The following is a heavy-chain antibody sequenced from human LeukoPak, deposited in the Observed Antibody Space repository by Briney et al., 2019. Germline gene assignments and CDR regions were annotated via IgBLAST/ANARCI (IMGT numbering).Heavy chain of an antibody. D-gene: IGHD3-3*01. Sequence: KPGGSLRLSCAGSGFTFSSYSMNWVRQAPGKGLEWVSSISSSSSYIYYADSVKGRFTISRDNSKNTLYLQMNSLRAEDTAVYYCARDPQYDFWSGSAFDIWGQGTMVTVSS. CDR2: ISSSSSYI. V-gene: IGHV3-21*01. J-gene: IGHJ3*02. CDR3: ARDPQYDFWSGSAFDI. CDR1: GFTFSSYS.